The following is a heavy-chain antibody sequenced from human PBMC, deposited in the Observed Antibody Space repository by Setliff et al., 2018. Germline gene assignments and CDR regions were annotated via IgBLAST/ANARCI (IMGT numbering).Heavy chain of an antibody. CDR1: KYSFMNYW. V-gene: IGHV5-51*01. Sequence: GESLKISCTGPKYSFMNYWIGWVRQLPGKGLEWMGIIYPGDSDTKYSPSFQGLVTISADESNDTAYLQWISLKPSDTAIYYCARHRVGNSGYAIPILDFWGQGALVTVSS. J-gene: IGHJ4*02. CDR2: IYPGDSDT. D-gene: IGHD5-12*01. CDR3: ARHRVGNSGYAIPILDF.